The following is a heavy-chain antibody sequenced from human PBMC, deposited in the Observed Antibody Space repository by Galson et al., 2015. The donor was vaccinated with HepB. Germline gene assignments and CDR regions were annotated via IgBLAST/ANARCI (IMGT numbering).Heavy chain of an antibody. CDR1: GGSISSGDSY. V-gene: IGHV4-30-4*01. CDR2: IYYSGST. D-gene: IGHD2-2*01. Sequence: TLSLTCTVSGGSISSGDSYWSWIRQPPGKGLEWIGYIYYSGSTNYNPSLKSRVIISVDTSKNQFSLKLNSVTAADTAVYYCARISLFKGYCRSADCPYYFDSWGQGTLVTVSS. CDR3: ARISLFKGYCRSADCPYYFDS. J-gene: IGHJ4*02.